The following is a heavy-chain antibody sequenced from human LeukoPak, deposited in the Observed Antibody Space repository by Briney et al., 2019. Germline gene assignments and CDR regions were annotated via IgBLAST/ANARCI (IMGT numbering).Heavy chain of an antibody. CDR1: GGTFSSYA. D-gene: IGHD3-10*01. Sequence: SVKVSCKASGGTFSSYAISWVRQAPGQGLERMGGIIPIFGTANYAQKFQGRVTITADESTSTDYMELSSLRSEDTAVYYCAREVFYYGSGRPFDYWGQGTLVTVSS. CDR3: AREVFYYGSGRPFDY. V-gene: IGHV1-69*01. CDR2: IIPIFGTA. J-gene: IGHJ4*02.